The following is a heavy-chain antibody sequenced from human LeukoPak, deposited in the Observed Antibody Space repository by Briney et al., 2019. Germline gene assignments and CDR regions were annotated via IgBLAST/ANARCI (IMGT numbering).Heavy chain of an antibody. CDR1: GGSVSSGNYY. V-gene: IGHV4-61*02. D-gene: IGHD1-26*01. J-gene: IGHJ4*02. CDR2: IYTSGST. Sequence: NPSQTLSLTCTVSGGSVSSGNYYWTWIRQPAGKRLEWIGRIYTSGSTNYNPSLKSRVTISIDASKNKFSLRLSSVTAADTAVYYCTQGGELMNYWGQGTLVTVSS. CDR3: TQGGELMNY.